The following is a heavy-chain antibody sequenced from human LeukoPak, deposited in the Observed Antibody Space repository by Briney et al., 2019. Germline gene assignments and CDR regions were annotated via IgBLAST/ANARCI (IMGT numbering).Heavy chain of an antibody. J-gene: IGHJ5*02. CDR1: GYTFTGYY. CDR2: INPSGGST. D-gene: IGHD3-9*01. CDR3: ARGGYYDILTGYYTSWFDP. Sequence: ASVKVSCKASGYTFTGYYMHWVRQAPGQGLEWMGIINPSGGSTSYAQKFQGRVTMTRDTSTSTVYMELSSLRSEDTAVYYCARGGYYDILTGYYTSWFDPWAREPWSPSPQ. V-gene: IGHV1-46*01.